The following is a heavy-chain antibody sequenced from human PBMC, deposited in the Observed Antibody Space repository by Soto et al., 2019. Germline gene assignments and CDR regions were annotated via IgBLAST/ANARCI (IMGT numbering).Heavy chain of an antibody. CDR2: IRSKVNTYAT. CDR1: GFTFSDSA. D-gene: IGHD5-18*01. CDR3: TRRRDWTAMDPLDY. V-gene: IGHV3-73*01. J-gene: IGHJ4*02. Sequence: GGSLRLSCVASGFTFSDSAMHWVRQASGKGLEWVGRIRSKVNTYATIYAASVKGRFTISRDDSMNTAYLQMNSLKTEDTAVYYCTRRRDWTAMDPLDYWGQGTLVTVSS.